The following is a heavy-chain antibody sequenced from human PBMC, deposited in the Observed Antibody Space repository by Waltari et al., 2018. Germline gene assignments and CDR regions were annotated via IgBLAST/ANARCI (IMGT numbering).Heavy chain of an antibody. D-gene: IGHD1-26*01. Sequence: EGQLGESGGGLVKTGGSLRLSGTASESTFSDHYMDWVRQAPGMGRELIGQIKSKAANYFTIYAASVKGRFTISRDDSKNSLYLQMNDLKTEDTARYYCADVGITATDSWGPGTVVTVSS. CDR3: ADVGITATDS. J-gene: IGHJ4*02. V-gene: IGHV3-72*01. CDR2: IKSKAANYFT. CDR1: ESTFSDHY.